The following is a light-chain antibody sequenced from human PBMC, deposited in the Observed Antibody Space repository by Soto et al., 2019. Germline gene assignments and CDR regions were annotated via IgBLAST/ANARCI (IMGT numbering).Light chain of an antibody. V-gene: IGKV1-5*01. J-gene: IGKJ1*01. CDR2: GAS. Sequence: DIQMTQSPSSPSASVGDRVTITCRASESMSNCLAWYQQKPGKAPKLLISGASSLQSGVPSRFSGSASGTEFTLTISSLQPDDIATYYCQQCHRYLTFGQGTKVDIK. CDR3: QQCHRYLT. CDR1: ESMSNC.